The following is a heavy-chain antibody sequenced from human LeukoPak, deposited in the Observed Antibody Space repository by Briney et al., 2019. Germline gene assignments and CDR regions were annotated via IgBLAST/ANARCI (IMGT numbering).Heavy chain of an antibody. V-gene: IGHV3-66*01. J-gene: IGHJ4*01. CDR2: IYSCGST. CDR3: ARGCPGVYYGGLHY. D-gene: IGHD3-10*01. Sequence: PGGSLRLSCAASGFTVSSNYMSWVRQAPGKGLEWVSVIYSCGSTYYADSVKGRFTISRDNSKNTLYLQMNSLRAEDTAVYYCARGCPGVYYGGLHYWAHGTRDTGFS. CDR1: GFTVSSNY.